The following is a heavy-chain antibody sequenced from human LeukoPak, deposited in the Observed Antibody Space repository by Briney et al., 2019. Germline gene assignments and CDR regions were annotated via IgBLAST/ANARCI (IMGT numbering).Heavy chain of an antibody. Sequence: GESLRISCKGSGYVSTTYWTAWVRQMPGKGLEWMGIIYPGDSDTTYSPSFQGQVTISADKSITTAYLQWSRLKASDTAMYYCATRYSSNWHYFDYWGQGTLVTVSS. CDR1: GYVSTTYW. CDR2: IYPGDSDT. V-gene: IGHV5-51*01. J-gene: IGHJ4*02. D-gene: IGHD2-2*01. CDR3: ATRYSSNWHYFDY.